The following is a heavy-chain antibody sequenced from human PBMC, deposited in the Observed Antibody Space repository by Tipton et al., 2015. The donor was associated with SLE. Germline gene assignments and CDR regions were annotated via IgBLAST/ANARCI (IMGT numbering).Heavy chain of an antibody. J-gene: IGHJ4*02. D-gene: IGHD3-22*01. CDR2: IYYSAST. V-gene: IGHV4-59*08. CDR3: ARSSGAPDIGYLYYFDY. CDR1: GGSISSHY. Sequence: TLSLTCTVSGGSISSHYWSWIRQPPGKGLEWIGYIYYSASTSYYPSLKSRVTISLHTSKNQFSLRLSSVTAADTAVYYCARSSGAPDIGYLYYFDYWGQGTLVTVSS.